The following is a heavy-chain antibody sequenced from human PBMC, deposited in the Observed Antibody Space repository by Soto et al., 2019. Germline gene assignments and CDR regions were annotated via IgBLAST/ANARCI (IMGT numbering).Heavy chain of an antibody. CDR2: MNPNSGNT. V-gene: IGHV1-8*01. CDR3: ARRKPNWNYVLDY. Sequence: ASVKVSCKASGYTFTSYDINWVRQATGQGLEWMGWMNPNSGNTGYAQKFQGRVTMTRNTSISTAYMELSSLRSEDKAVYYCARRKPNWNYVLDYWGQGTLVTVSS. CDR1: GYTFTSYD. J-gene: IGHJ4*02. D-gene: IGHD1-7*01.